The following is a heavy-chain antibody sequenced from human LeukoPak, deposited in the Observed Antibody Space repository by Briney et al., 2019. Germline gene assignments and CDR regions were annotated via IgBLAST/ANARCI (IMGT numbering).Heavy chain of an antibody. J-gene: IGHJ4*02. V-gene: IGHV3-23*01. CDR3: VKDPSGNYFYFDY. CDR2: ISGDSTST. Sequence: GGSLRLSCAASGFTFTTYVMSWVRQAPGKGLEWVSAISGDSTSTFYADSVKGRFTISRDNSKVTLYLQMTSLRPEDTAIYYCVKDPSGNYFYFDYWGQGTLVTVSS. CDR1: GFTFTTYV. D-gene: IGHD1-26*01.